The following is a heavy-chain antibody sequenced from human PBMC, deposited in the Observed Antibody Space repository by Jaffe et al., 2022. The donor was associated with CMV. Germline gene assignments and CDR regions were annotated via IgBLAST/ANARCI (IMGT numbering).Heavy chain of an antibody. CDR3: ARVPISDSSGPYFDY. CDR1: GFTFSSYG. Sequence: QVQLVESGGGVVQPGRSLRLSCAASGFTFSSYGMHWVRQAPGKGLEWVAVIWYDGSNKYYADSVKGRFTISRDNSKNTLYLQMNSLRAEDTAVYYCARVPISDSSGPYFDYWGQGTLVTVSS. CDR2: IWYDGSNK. D-gene: IGHD3-22*01. V-gene: IGHV3-33*08. J-gene: IGHJ4*02.